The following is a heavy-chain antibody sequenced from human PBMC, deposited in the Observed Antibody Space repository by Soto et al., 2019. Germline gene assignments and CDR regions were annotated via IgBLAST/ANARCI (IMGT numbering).Heavy chain of an antibody. CDR3: ARAISGSYVDLDN. CDR1: GFTFSNYW. CDR2: MNSDGSNT. D-gene: IGHD1-26*01. Sequence: PGGSLRLSCAASGFTFSNYWMHWVRQAPGKGLVWISRMNSDGSNTVYADAVKGRFTISRDNGQNSMYLQMNSLRDEDTAVYYCARAISGSYVDLDNWGQGTRVTVSS. J-gene: IGHJ4*02. V-gene: IGHV3-74*01.